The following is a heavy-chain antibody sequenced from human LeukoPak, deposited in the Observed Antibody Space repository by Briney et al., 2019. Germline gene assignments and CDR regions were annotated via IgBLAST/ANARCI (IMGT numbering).Heavy chain of an antibody. Sequence: PSETLSLTCTVSGGSISNYYWNWIRQHPGKGLEGIGYIYYTGSTNYNPSLKSRVTMSVDTSKNQFSLNLRSVTPEDTAVYYCARNLIPEQLVLNFWGQGTLVTVSS. CDR1: GGSISNYY. V-gene: IGHV4-59*01. J-gene: IGHJ4*02. CDR2: IYYTGST. CDR3: ARNLIPEQLVLNF. D-gene: IGHD6-13*01.